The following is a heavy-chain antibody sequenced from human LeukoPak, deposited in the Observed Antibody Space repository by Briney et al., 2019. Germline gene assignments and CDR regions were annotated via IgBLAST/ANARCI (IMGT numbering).Heavy chain of an antibody. Sequence: ASVKVSCKASGYTFTSYGISWVRQAPGQGLEWMGWISAYNGNTNHAQKLQGRVTMTTDTSTSTAYMELRSLRSDDTAVYYCARDVDKYCSGGSCYPNYGMDVWGQGTTVTVSS. D-gene: IGHD2-15*01. V-gene: IGHV1-18*01. CDR1: GYTFTSYG. CDR2: ISAYNGNT. CDR3: ARDVDKYCSGGSCYPNYGMDV. J-gene: IGHJ6*02.